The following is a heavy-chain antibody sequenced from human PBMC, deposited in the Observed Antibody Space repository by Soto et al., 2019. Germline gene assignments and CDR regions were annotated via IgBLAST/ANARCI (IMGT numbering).Heavy chain of an antibody. CDR1: GFTFSMYS. CDR2: IPQEGGDG. V-gene: IGHV3-7*03. Sequence: DVQLVESGGAVVQPGESLRLSCEVSGFTFSMYSMTWVRQAPGKGLEWVAKIPQEGGDGHYADSVKGRFNISRDNAKNSVFLQMKNLRAADTAVYYCARDQLILPAHDFFYGSDVWGQGATVTVS. J-gene: IGHJ6*02. D-gene: IGHD2-21*02. CDR3: ARDQLILPAHDFFYGSDV.